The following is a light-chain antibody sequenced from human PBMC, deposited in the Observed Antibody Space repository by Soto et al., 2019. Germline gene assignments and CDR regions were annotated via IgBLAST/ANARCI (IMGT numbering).Light chain of an antibody. V-gene: IGKV1-39*01. CDR3: QQSYSTPWT. J-gene: IGKJ1*01. CDR2: AAS. Sequence: IELTQSPSSLSSSVGDRVTITCRASRNVSCYLAWYQQEPGKAPKLLIYAASTLQSGVPARFSGGGSGTDFTLTISNLQPEDCATYYCQQSYSTPWTFGLGTKVDIK. CDR1: RNVSCY.